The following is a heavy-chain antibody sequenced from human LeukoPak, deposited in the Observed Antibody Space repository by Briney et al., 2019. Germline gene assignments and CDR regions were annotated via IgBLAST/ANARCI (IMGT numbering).Heavy chain of an antibody. CDR3: ARGGGYCSGGSCFFDP. Sequence: SEILSLTCTVSGGSISSYYWSWIRQPAGKGLEWIGRIYTSGSTNYNPSLKSRVTMSVDTSKNQFSLKLSSVTAADTAVYYCARGGGYCSGGSCFFDPWGQGTLVTVSS. D-gene: IGHD2-15*01. V-gene: IGHV4-4*07. CDR1: GGSISSYY. J-gene: IGHJ5*02. CDR2: IYTSGST.